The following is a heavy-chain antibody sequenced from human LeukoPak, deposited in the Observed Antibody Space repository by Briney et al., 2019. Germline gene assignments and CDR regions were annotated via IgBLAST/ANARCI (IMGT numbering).Heavy chain of an antibody. CDR3: ATYRGYCSSTSCPAGFDY. CDR1: GYTLTELS. V-gene: IGHV1-24*01. J-gene: IGHJ4*02. D-gene: IGHD2-2*01. Sequence: ASVTVSCKVSGYTLTELSMHWVRQAPGKGLEWMGGFDPEDGETIYAQKFQGRVTMTEDTSTDTAYMELSSLRSEDTAVYYCATYRGYCSSTSCPAGFDYWGQGTLVTVSS. CDR2: FDPEDGET.